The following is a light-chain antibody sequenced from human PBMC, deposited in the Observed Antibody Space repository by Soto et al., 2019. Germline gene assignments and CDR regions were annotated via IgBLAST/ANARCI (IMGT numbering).Light chain of an antibody. Sequence: EIVLTQSPGTLPLSPGERATLSCRASQSLRKTYLAWYQQKPGQAPRLLMYGVSSRATGTPVRFSGSGSGTDFPLIISRLEPEDFAVYYCQQYDNSSLTFGGGTKVE. CDR1: QSLRKTY. CDR2: GVS. V-gene: IGKV3-20*01. J-gene: IGKJ4*01. CDR3: QQYDNSSLT.